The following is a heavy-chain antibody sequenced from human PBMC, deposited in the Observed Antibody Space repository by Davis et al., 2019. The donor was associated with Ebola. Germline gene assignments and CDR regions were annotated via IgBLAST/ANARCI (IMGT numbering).Heavy chain of an antibody. Sequence: PGGSLRLSCAASGFTFSNYGMTWVRQAPGKGLEWVSAISGSGGDTFYADSVKGRFTISRDNAKNSLYLQMNSLRAEDTAVYYCTRDPPYSSSWYVAIWGQGTLVTVSS. V-gene: IGHV3-21*01. CDR2: ISGSGGDT. CDR3: TRDPPYSSSWYVAI. D-gene: IGHD6-13*01. CDR1: GFTFSNYG. J-gene: IGHJ4*02.